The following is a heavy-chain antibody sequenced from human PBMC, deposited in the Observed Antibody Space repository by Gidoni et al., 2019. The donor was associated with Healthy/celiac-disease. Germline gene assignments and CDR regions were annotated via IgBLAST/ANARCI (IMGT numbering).Heavy chain of an antibody. CDR1: GGSISSYY. CDR3: ARESRFGELFP. V-gene: IGHV4-59*01. D-gene: IGHD3-10*01. CDR2: IYYSGST. Sequence: QVQLQESGPGLVKPSETLSLTCTVSGGSISSYYWSWIRQPPGKGLEWIGYIYYSGSTNYNPSLKSRVTISVDTSKNQFSLKLSSVTAADTAVYYCARESRFGELFPWGQGTLVTVSS. J-gene: IGHJ5*02.